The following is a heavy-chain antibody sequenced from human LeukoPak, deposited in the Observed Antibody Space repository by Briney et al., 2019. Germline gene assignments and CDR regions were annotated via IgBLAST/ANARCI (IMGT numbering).Heavy chain of an antibody. CDR3: ARGAITYYYDSSGYYSGGYFDY. CDR2: INPSGGST. V-gene: IGHV1-46*01. J-gene: IGHJ4*02. Sequence: ASVKVSCKASGYTFTSYYMHWVRQAPGQGLEWMGIINPSGGSTSYAQKFQGRVTMTRDMSTSTVYMELTSLRSEDTAVYYCARGAITYYYDSSGYYSGGYFDYWGQGTLVTVSS. D-gene: IGHD3-22*01. CDR1: GYTFTSYY.